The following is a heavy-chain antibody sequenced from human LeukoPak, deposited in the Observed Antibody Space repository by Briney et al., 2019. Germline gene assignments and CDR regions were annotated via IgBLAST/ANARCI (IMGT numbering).Heavy chain of an antibody. D-gene: IGHD3-22*01. Sequence: GASLQISCKGSGSSFTSYWIGWVRQLPGKGLEGMGIIYPGDSDTRYSPSFQGQVTISADKSISTAYLQWSSLKASDTAMYYCARRAQYYYDSSGYYFDYWGQGTLVTVSS. CDR2: IYPGDSDT. CDR1: GSSFTSYW. J-gene: IGHJ4*02. V-gene: IGHV5-51*01. CDR3: ARRAQYYYDSSGYYFDY.